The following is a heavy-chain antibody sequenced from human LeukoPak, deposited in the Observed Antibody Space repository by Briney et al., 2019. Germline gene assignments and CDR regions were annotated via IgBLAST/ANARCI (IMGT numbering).Heavy chain of an antibody. D-gene: IGHD3-9*01. CDR1: GFTFSSYV. CDR2: INHNGKTI. J-gene: IGHJ4*02. Sequence: GGSLRLSCAASGFTFSSYVMSWVRQAPGKGLEWVSYINHNGKTIYYADSVKGRFTISRDNAKNSLYMQMNNLRDEDTAVYYCARDDDWAFDYWGQGTLVTVSS. CDR3: ARDDDWAFDY. V-gene: IGHV3-48*02.